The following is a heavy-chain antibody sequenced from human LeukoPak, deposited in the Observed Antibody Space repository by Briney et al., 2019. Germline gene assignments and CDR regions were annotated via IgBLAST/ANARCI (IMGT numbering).Heavy chain of an antibody. Sequence: GGSLRLSCAASGFTFSNAWMSGVRQAPGKGPEWVGRIKSKSDGGTTDYADGGTTDYAAPVKGRFTISRDDSKNTLYLQMNSPKTEDTAVYYCTTDRSGLRFGGNDYWGQGTLVTVSS. D-gene: IGHD3-10*01. CDR1: GFTFSNAW. J-gene: IGHJ4*02. CDR2: IKSKSDGGTTDYADGGTT. CDR3: TTDRSGLRFGGNDY. V-gene: IGHV3-15*01.